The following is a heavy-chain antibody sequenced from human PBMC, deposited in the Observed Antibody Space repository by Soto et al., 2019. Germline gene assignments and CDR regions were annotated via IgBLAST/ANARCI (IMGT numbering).Heavy chain of an antibody. V-gene: IGHV3-23*01. CDR1: GFTFSGYA. D-gene: IGHD5-18*01. CDR2: ISESGDST. CDR3: AKSRIQGWTKGLYDH. J-gene: IGHJ4*02. Sequence: EVQLLESGGGLVQPGGSLRLSCAASGFTFSGYAMSWVRQAPGKGLEWVSSISESGDSTSYAESVRGRFTISRDDSKNTLYLQMNSLRAEDTAVYSCAKSRIQGWTKGLYDHWGQGTLVTVSS.